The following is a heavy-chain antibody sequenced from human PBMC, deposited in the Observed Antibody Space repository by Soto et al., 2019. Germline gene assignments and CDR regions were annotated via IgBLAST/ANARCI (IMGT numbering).Heavy chain of an antibody. CDR1: GFSLSTSGVG. CDR2: IYWDDDK. J-gene: IGHJ4*02. V-gene: IGHV2-5*02. CDR3: AHRLGYCSSTTCYASDNYFDY. Sequence: SGPTLVNPTQTLTLTCTFSGFSLSTSGVGVGWIRQPPGKALEWLALIYWDDDKRFRPSLKSRLTITKDTSKNQVVLTMTNMDPVDTATYYCAHRLGYCSSTTCYASDNYFDYWGQGTLVTVSS. D-gene: IGHD2-2*01.